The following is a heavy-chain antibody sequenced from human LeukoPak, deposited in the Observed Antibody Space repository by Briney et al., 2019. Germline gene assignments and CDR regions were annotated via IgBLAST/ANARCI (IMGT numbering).Heavy chain of an antibody. V-gene: IGHV3-48*01. D-gene: IGHD3-22*01. Sequence: GGSLRLSCAASGFTFSSYSMNWVRRAPGKGLEWVSYISSSSSTIYYADSVKGRFTISRDNAKNSLYLQMNSLRAGDTALYYCARDHHRRLYDSQARETFDIWGQGTMVTVSS. J-gene: IGHJ3*02. CDR2: ISSSSSTI. CDR3: ARDHHRRLYDSQARETFDI. CDR1: GFTFSSYS.